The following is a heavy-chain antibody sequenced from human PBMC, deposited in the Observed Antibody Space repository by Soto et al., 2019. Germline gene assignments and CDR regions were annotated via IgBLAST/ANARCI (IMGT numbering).Heavy chain of an antibody. CDR3: AKEYSISDFDY. CDR1: RFTFSSYA. D-gene: IGHD6-6*01. Sequence: GGSLRLSCAASRFTFSSYAMSWVRQAPGKGLEWVSTISGSGASTYYADSVKGRFTISRDNSKNTLYLQMNSLRAEDAALYYCAKEYSISDFDYWGQGTLVTVSS. J-gene: IGHJ4*02. V-gene: IGHV3-23*01. CDR2: ISGSGAST.